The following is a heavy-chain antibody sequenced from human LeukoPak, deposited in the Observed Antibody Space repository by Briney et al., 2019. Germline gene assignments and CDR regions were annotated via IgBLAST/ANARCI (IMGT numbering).Heavy chain of an antibody. CDR1: GFTFSSYS. CDR3: ARANYDSSGYYALDY. Sequence: GGSLRLSCAASGFTFSSYSMNWVRQAPGKGLEWVSSISGSSSYINYADSVKGRFTISRDNAKNSLYLQMSSLRAEDTAVYYCARANYDSSGYYALDYWGQGTLVTVSS. V-gene: IGHV3-21*01. D-gene: IGHD3-22*01. CDR2: ISGSSSYI. J-gene: IGHJ4*02.